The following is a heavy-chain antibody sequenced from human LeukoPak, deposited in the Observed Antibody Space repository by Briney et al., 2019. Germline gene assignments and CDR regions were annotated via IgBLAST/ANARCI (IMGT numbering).Heavy chain of an antibody. J-gene: IGHJ4*02. CDR1: GFAFTTYA. Sequence: PGESLRVSCAASGFAFTTYAMSWVRQAPGKGLEWVSTISGSGGSTYYADSVKGRFTISRDNSKSTLYLQMNSLRAEDTAVYYCAKVAFGELLSYDYWGQGTLVTVSS. CDR3: AKVAFGELLSYDY. V-gene: IGHV3-23*01. D-gene: IGHD3-10*01. CDR2: ISGSGGST.